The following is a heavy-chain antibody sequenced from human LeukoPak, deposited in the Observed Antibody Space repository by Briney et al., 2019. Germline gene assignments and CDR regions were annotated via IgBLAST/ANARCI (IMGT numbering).Heavy chain of an antibody. Sequence: SVTVSCKASGGTFSSYAISWVRQAPGQGLEWMGGIIPIFGTANYAQKFQGRVTITADKSTSTAYMEISSLRSEDTAVYYCARSSSGGWYYFDYWGQGTLVTVSS. CDR2: IIPIFGTA. CDR1: GGTFSSYA. V-gene: IGHV1-69*06. CDR3: ARSSSGGWYYFDY. D-gene: IGHD6-19*01. J-gene: IGHJ4*02.